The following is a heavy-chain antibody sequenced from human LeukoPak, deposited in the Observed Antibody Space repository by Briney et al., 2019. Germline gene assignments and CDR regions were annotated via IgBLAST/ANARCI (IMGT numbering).Heavy chain of an antibody. J-gene: IGHJ4*02. Sequence: SVKVSCKASGGTFSSYAISWVRQAPGQGLEWMGGIIPIFDTVNYAQKFQGRVTITTDESTSTAYMELSSLRSEDTAVYYCARGYPLDWNYFDYWGQGTLVTVSS. CDR1: GGTFSSYA. D-gene: IGHD3/OR15-3a*01. CDR2: IIPIFDTV. CDR3: ARGYPLDWNYFDY. V-gene: IGHV1-69*05.